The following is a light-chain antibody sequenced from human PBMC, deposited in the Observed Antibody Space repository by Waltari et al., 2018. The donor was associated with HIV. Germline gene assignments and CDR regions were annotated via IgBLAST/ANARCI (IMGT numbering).Light chain of an antibody. CDR1: SSNFGSNY. CDR2: GNT. V-gene: IGLV1-47*01. CDR3: AVWDNSLSAQV. J-gene: IGLJ3*02. Sequence: QSVLTQSPSISGTPGQRVAISCSGRSSNFGSNYVSWYQQVPGTTPKLLIFGNTQRPSGVSDRFSGSVSGTSASLAISGLRSDDEANYYCAVWDNSLSAQVFGGGTTLTVL.